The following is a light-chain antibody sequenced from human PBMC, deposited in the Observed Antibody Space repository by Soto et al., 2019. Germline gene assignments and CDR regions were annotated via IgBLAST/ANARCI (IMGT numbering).Light chain of an antibody. J-gene: IGKJ1*01. Sequence: DIVMTQSPLSLPVTPGEPASISCRSSQSLLDSNGYNCLEWYLQKPGQSPQLLIYLGSNRASGVPDRFSASGSGTDFTLKISRVEAEDVGVYYCMQSLQTPLTFGQGTKVEL. V-gene: IGKV2-28*01. CDR3: MQSLQTPLT. CDR2: LGS. CDR1: QSLLDSNGYNC.